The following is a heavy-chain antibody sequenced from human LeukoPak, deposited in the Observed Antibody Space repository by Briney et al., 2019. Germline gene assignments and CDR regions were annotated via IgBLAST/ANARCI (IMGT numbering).Heavy chain of an antibody. J-gene: IGHJ6*04. CDR2: ISSSGSTI. CDR1: GFTFSSYE. V-gene: IGHV3-48*03. D-gene: IGHD3-10*02. Sequence: GGSLRLSCAASGFTFSSYEMNWVRQAPGKGLEWASYISSSGSTIYYADSVEGRFTISRDNAKNSLYLQMNSLRAEDTAVYYCAELGITMIGGVWGKGTTVTVSS. CDR3: AELGITMIGGV.